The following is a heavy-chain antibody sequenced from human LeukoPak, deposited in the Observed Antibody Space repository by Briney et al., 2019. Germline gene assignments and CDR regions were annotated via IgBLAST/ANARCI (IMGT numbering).Heavy chain of an antibody. CDR1: GYTFTSYD. CDR3: ARDWGYCSSTSCEPNYFDY. D-gene: IGHD2-2*01. CDR2: INPNSGGT. Sequence: ASVKVSCKASGYTFTSYDINWVRQATGQGLEWMGWINPNSGGTNYAQKFQGRVTMTRDTSISTAYMELSRLRSDDTAFYYCARDWGYCSSTSCEPNYFDYWGQGTLVTVSS. J-gene: IGHJ4*02. V-gene: IGHV1-2*02.